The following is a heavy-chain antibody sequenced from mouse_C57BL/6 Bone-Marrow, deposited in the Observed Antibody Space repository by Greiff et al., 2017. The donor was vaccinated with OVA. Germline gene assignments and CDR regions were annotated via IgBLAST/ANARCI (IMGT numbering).Heavy chain of an antibody. J-gene: IGHJ2*01. CDR1: GFNIKDDY. V-gene: IGHV14-4*01. CDR2: IDPENGDT. CDR3: TTETLDY. Sequence: VQLQQSGAELVRPGASVKLSCTASGFNIKDDYMHWVKQRPEQGLEWIGWIDPENGDTEYASKFQGKATITADTSSNTAYLQLSSLTSEDTAVYYCTTETLDYWGQGTTLTVSS.